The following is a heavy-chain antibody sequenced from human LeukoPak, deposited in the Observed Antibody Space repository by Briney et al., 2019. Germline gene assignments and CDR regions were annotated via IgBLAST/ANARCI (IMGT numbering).Heavy chain of an antibody. D-gene: IGHD2-15*01. CDR3: ARLHCSGGSCLRLSDY. CDR2: ISAYNGNT. V-gene: IGHV1-18*01. CDR1: GDTFSSYD. J-gene: IGHJ4*02. Sequence: ASVKVSCKASGDTFSSYDISWVRQAPGQGLEWMGRISAYNGNTNYAQKLQGRVTMTTDTSTSTAYMELRSLRSDDTGVYYCARLHCSGGSCLRLSDYWGQGTLVTVSP.